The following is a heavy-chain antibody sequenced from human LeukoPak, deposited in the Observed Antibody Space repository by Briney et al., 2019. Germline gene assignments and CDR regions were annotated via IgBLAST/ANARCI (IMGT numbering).Heavy chain of an antibody. CDR1: GYTFTGYY. Sequence: ASEKVSCKASGYTFTGYYMHWVRQAPGQGLEWMGWMNPNSGNTGYAQKFQGRVTMTRNTSISTAYMELSSLRSEDTAVYYCARVKSIVVVYGMDVWGQGTTVTVSS. CDR2: MNPNSGNT. CDR3: ARVKSIVVVYGMDV. D-gene: IGHD2-15*01. J-gene: IGHJ6*02. V-gene: IGHV1-8*02.